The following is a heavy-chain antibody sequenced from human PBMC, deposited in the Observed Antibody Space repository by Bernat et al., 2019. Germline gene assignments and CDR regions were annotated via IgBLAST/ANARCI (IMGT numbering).Heavy chain of an antibody. D-gene: IGHD3-10*01. CDR3: ASSYYYGSGSYLDI. V-gene: IGHV4-39*01. J-gene: IGHJ3*02. Sequence: QLQLQESGPGLVKPSETLSLTCTVSGGSISSSSYYWGWIRQPPRKGLEWIGSIYYSGSTYYNPSLKSRVTISVDTSKNQFSLKLSSVTAADTAVYYCASSYYYGSGSYLDIWGQGTMVTVSS. CDR2: IYYSGST. CDR1: GGSISSSSYY.